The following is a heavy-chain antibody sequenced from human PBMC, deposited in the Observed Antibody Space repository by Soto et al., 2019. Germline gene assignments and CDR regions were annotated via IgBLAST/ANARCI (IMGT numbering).Heavy chain of an antibody. CDR1: GYTFTHYY. V-gene: IGHV1-2*04. J-gene: IGHJ6*02. D-gene: IGHD4-17*01. CDR2: INPSGGST. Sequence: GASVKVSCKASGYTFTHYYIHWVRQAPGQGLEWMGMINPSGGSTDYAQKFQGWVTMTRDTSISTAYMELSRLRSDDTAVYYCARELAVTTRRDYGMDVWGQGTTVTVSS. CDR3: ARELAVTTRRDYGMDV.